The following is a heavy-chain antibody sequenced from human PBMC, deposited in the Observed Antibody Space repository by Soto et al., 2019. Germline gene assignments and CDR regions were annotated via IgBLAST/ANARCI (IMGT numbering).Heavy chain of an antibody. CDR1: GFTFSSYA. CDR3: ARRSSGGYVDY. Sequence: EVQLLESGGGLVQPGGSLRLSCAASGFTFSSYAMTWVRQAPGKGLEWVSVISGSGGSTYYADSVKGRFTISRDNSKNPLYLQMNSLRAEDTAVYYCARRSSGGYVDYWGQGTLVTVSS. V-gene: IGHV3-23*01. CDR2: ISGSGGST. D-gene: IGHD6-19*01. J-gene: IGHJ4*02.